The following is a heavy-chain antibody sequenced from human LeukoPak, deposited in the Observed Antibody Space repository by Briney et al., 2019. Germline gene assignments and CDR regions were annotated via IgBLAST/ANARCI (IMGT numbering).Heavy chain of an antibody. D-gene: IGHD1-26*01. CDR3: ARDSYIFKATSLDY. CDR1: GGTFSSYA. V-gene: IGHV1-69*05. CDR2: IIPIVGTT. Sequence: SSVKVSCKASGGTFSSYALSWLRQPPGQGLEWMGRIIPIVGTTNYAQKFQGRVTITTDESTSTAYMELSSLRSEDTGVYYCARDSYIFKATSLDYWGQGTLVTVSS. J-gene: IGHJ4*02.